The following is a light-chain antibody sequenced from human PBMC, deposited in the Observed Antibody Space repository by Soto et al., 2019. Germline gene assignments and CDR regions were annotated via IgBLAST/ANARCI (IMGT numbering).Light chain of an antibody. CDR3: QHYTNWPRWT. CDR2: AAS. J-gene: IGKJ1*01. CDR1: QSVGSN. V-gene: IGKV3-15*01. Sequence: EIVMTQSPATLSVSPGERATLSCRASQSVGSNLAWYQQKPGQAPRLLIYAASTRATGVPARFSGSGSGTEFTLTISSLQSEDFAVYSCQHYTNWPRWTFGQGTKVDIK.